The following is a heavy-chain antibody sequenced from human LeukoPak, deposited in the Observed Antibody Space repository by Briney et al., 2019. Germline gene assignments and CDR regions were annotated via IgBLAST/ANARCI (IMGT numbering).Heavy chain of an antibody. Sequence: GGSLRLSCEVSGFSFSTYWMSWVRQAPGKGLEWVGQTNEHETEKYYGDAVRGRFTIYRDNAKNSLYLQMNSLRPEDTAVYYCARVPQYCSGGSCPFDYWGQGTLVTVSS. V-gene: IGHV3-7*03. D-gene: IGHD2-15*01. CDR1: GFSFSTYW. CDR2: TNEHETEK. CDR3: ARVPQYCSGGSCPFDY. J-gene: IGHJ4*02.